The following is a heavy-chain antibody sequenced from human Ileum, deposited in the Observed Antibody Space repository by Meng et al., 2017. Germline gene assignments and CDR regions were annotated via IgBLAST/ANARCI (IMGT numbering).Heavy chain of an antibody. V-gene: IGHV3-7*01. Sequence: GGSLRLSCAASGFTFGSYWMTWVRQAPGKGLEWVANIGKDGSDKYYVDSVKGRFTISRDNAKNSLYLQMNSLRAEDTAVYYCARDTDWHNFDYWGQGTLVPSPQ. CDR3: ARDTDWHNFDY. J-gene: IGHJ4*02. D-gene: IGHD3/OR15-3a*01. CDR1: GFTFGSYW. CDR2: IGKDGSDK.